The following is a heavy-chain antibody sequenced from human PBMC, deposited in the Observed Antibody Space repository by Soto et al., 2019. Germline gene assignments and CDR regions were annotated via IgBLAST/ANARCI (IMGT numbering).Heavy chain of an antibody. J-gene: IGHJ4*02. CDR2: VSFSGST. Sequence: QLLLQESGPRLVKPSETLSLICSVSGGSVTRSDYYWGWIRQPPGKGLEWVASVSFSGSTYYNPSLRSRVTVSMDRSKNHFSLQLSSVTAADTALYFCAGRAGDHVADFWGTGTLVTVSS. CDR1: GGSVTRSDYY. CDR3: AGRAGDHVADF. D-gene: IGHD3-3*01. V-gene: IGHV4-39*02.